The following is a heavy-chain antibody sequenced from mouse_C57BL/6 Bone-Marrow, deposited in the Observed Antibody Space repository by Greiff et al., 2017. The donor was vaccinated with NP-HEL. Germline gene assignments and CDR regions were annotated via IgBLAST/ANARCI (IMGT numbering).Heavy chain of an antibody. J-gene: IGHJ2*01. D-gene: IGHD2-3*01. CDR1: GFTFSSYA. Sequence: EVKLVESGGGLVKPGGSLKLSCAASGFTFSSYAMSWVRQTPEKRLEWVATISDGGSYTYYPDNVKGRFTISRDNAKNNLYLQMSHLKSEDTAMYYCARYDGYLYYFDYWGQGTTLTVSS. CDR3: ARYDGYLYYFDY. CDR2: ISDGGSYT. V-gene: IGHV5-4*03.